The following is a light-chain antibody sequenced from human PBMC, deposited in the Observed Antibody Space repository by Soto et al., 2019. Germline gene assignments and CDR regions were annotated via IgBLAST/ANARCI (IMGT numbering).Light chain of an antibody. Sequence: DLQMTQSPSSLSASVGDRVTITCRASQSITSYLNWYQQKPGKAPKLLIYAASRSQSGAPSRFSGSGSGTDFTLTISSLQPEDFATYYCQQSYNTPYTFGQGTKLEIK. V-gene: IGKV1-39*01. CDR1: QSITSY. CDR3: QQSYNTPYT. J-gene: IGKJ2*01. CDR2: AAS.